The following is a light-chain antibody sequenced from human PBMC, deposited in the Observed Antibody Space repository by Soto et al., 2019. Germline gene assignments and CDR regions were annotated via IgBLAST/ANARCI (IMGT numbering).Light chain of an antibody. Sequence: DIQMTQSPSSVSASVGDRVTITCRASQGIGSWLAWYQQKPGKAPKVMIFAASNLQSGVPSRFSGSGSGTDFTHTISSLQPEEFGIYYCQQTDSFPLTFGQGTRLQIK. CDR1: QGIGSW. CDR2: AAS. J-gene: IGKJ5*01. V-gene: IGKV1-12*01. CDR3: QQTDSFPLT.